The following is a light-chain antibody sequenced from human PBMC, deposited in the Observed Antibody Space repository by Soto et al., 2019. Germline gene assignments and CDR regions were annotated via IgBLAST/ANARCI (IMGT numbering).Light chain of an antibody. V-gene: IGKV3-15*01. Sequence: EIVMTQSPATLSVSPGERATLSCRASQSVSSTLAWYQQKPGQAPRLLIYGASTRATGIPARFSGSGSGTEFTLTISSLQSEDFPVYYCQHYNNWPAFGQGTKVEIK. CDR3: QHYNNWPA. CDR1: QSVSST. CDR2: GAS. J-gene: IGKJ1*01.